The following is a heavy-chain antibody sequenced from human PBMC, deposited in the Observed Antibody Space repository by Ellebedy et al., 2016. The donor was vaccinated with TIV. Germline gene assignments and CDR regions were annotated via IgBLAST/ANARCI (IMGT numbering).Heavy chain of an antibody. CDR3: AREGPGYDY. Sequence: SQTLSLTXXISGDSVSSNSVAWNWIRQSPSRGLEWLGRTYFRSKWYHDYAVSVKGRLSISPDTSKNQFSLQLNSLTPEDTAVYYCAREGPGYDYWGQGTLVTVSS. V-gene: IGHV6-1*01. D-gene: IGHD3-9*01. CDR1: GDSVSSNSVA. J-gene: IGHJ4*02. CDR2: TYFRSKWYH.